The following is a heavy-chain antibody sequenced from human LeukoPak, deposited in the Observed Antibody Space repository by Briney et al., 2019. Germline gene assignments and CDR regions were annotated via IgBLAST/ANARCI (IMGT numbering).Heavy chain of an antibody. D-gene: IGHD6-13*01. CDR3: AIHSSSWFPYGMDV. CDR1: GFTFSSFA. J-gene: IGHJ6*02. CDR2: ISGNGGST. V-gene: IGHV3-23*01. Sequence: GGSLRLSCAASGFTFSSFAMSWVRQAPGKGLEWVSAISGNGGSTYYADSVKGRFTISRDNSKDTLYLQMNSLRAEDTAVYYCAIHSSSWFPYGMDVWGQGTTVTVSS.